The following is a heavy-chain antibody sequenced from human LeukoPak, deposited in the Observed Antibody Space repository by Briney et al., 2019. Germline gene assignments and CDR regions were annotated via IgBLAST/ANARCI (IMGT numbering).Heavy chain of an antibody. V-gene: IGHV1-2*02. CDR1: GYTFTGYY. Sequence: ASVKVSCKASGYTFTGYYMHWVRQAPGQGLEWMGWINPNSGGTNYAQKFQGRVTMTRDTSISTAYMELSRLRSDDTAVYYRARKFYECSGYGFFDYWGQGTLVTVSS. D-gene: IGHD3-22*01. CDR3: ARKFYECSGYGFFDY. CDR2: INPNSGGT. J-gene: IGHJ4*02.